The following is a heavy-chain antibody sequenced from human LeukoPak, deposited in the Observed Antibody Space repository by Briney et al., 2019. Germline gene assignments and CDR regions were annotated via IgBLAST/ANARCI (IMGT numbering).Heavy chain of an antibody. V-gene: IGHV3-64*01. D-gene: IGHD3-16*01. CDR2: ISSNGGST. CDR3: ARVGAGDLGDAFDI. J-gene: IGHJ3*02. Sequence: GRSLRLSCAASGFTFSSYAMHWVRQAPGKGLEYVSAISSNGGSTYYANSVKGRFTISRDNSKNTLYLQMGSLRAEDMAVYYCARVGAGDLGDAFDIWGQGTMVTVSS. CDR1: GFTFSSYA.